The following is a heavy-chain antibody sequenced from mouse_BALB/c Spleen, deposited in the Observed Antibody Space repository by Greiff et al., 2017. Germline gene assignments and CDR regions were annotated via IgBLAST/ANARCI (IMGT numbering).Heavy chain of an antibody. D-gene: IGHD1-1*01. V-gene: IGHV14-1*02. J-gene: IGHJ2*01. Sequence: VQLKESGAELVRPGAFVKLSCKASGFNIQDYYMHWVKQRPEQGLEWIGWIDPGNGNTIYDPKFQGKSSITADTSSNTAYLQLSSLTSEDTAVYYSARLRHVGGYFDYWGQGTTLTVTS. CDR3: ARLRHVGGYFDY. CDR2: IDPGNGNT. CDR1: GFNIQDYY.